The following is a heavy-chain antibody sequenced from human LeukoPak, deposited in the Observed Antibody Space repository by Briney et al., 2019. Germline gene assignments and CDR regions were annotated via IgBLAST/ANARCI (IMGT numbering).Heavy chain of an antibody. J-gene: IGHJ4*02. CDR1: GFTFGSYV. CDR2: ISGSAIST. V-gene: IGHV3-23*01. Sequence: GGSLTLSCAASGFTFGSYVMSWVRQAPGKGLEWVSTISGSAISTYYADSVKGRFTISRDNSKNTLYLQMNSLRPEDTAVYYCAKDFYPLGNYVIYFDYWGQGTLVTVSS. CDR3: AKDFYPLGNYVIYFDY. D-gene: IGHD1-7*01.